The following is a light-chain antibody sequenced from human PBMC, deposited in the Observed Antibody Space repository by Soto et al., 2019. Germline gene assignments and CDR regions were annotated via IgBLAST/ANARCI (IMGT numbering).Light chain of an antibody. V-gene: IGKV3-11*01. J-gene: IGKJ1*01. CDR3: QQRSNWPVT. CDR1: QSVSSY. CDR2: DAS. Sequence: EIVLTQSPATLSLSPGERATLSCRASQSVSSYLAWYQQKPGQDPRLLIYDASNRATGIPARFSGSGSGTDFTLTISSLEHEAFAVYYCQQRSNWPVTFGQGTKVEIK.